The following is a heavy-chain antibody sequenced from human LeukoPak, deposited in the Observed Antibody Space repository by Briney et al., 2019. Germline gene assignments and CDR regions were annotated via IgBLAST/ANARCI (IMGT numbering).Heavy chain of an antibody. Sequence: PGRSLRLSCAASGFTFDDYAMHWVRQAPGKGLEWVSGISWNSGSIGYADSVKGRFTISRDNSKNTLYLQMNSLRAEDTAVYYCAKEFMVRSSTSCYDYWGQGTLVTVSS. J-gene: IGHJ4*02. CDR3: AKEFMVRSSTSCYDY. V-gene: IGHV3-9*01. CDR2: ISWNSGSI. D-gene: IGHD2-2*01. CDR1: GFTFDDYA.